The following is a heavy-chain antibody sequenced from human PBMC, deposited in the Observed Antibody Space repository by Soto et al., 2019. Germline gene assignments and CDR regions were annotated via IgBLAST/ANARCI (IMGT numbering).Heavy chain of an antibody. J-gene: IGHJ6*02. CDR1: GYSISSGYY. D-gene: IGHD6-19*01. Sequence: SETLSLTCAVSGYSISSGYYWGWIRQPPGKGLEWIGSIYHSGSTYYNPSLKSRVTISVDTSKNQFSLKLSSVTAADTAVYYCARDRLVRGYYYYGMDVWGQGTTVTVSS. CDR3: ARDRLVRGYYYYGMDV. V-gene: IGHV4-38-2*02. CDR2: IYHSGST.